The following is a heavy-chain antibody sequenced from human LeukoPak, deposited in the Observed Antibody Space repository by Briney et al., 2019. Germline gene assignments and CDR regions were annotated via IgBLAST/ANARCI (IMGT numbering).Heavy chain of an antibody. CDR3: VRTGQYAEIEWH. J-gene: IGHJ4*02. CDR1: GSSISGFY. D-gene: IGHD3-3*01. Sequence: PSETLSLTCVVSGSSISGFYWSWLRQPPGKGLQWIGYIDQSGKPNYNPSLKSRVTISADTSKRHFSLELSAVTAADTALYYCVRTGQYAEIEWHWGRGTLVTVSS. V-gene: IGHV4-59*12. CDR2: IDQSGKP.